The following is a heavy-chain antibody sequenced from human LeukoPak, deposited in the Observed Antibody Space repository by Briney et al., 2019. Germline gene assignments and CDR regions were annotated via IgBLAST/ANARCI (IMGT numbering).Heavy chain of an antibody. CDR3: ARVAGAAALNYYFDY. Sequence: ASVKVSCKASGYTFTSYGISWVRQAPGQGLEWMGWISAYNGNTNYAQKLQGRVTMTTDTSTSTAYMELSSLRSEDTAVYYCARVAGAAALNYYFDYWGQGTLVTVSS. J-gene: IGHJ4*02. CDR1: GYTFTSYG. D-gene: IGHD6-13*01. V-gene: IGHV1-18*01. CDR2: ISAYNGNT.